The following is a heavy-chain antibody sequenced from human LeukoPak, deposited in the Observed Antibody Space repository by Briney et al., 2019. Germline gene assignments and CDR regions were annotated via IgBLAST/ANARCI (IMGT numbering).Heavy chain of an antibody. CDR2: VSSGFHA. V-gene: IGHV3-13*01. CDR1: GFTLGSHD. D-gene: IGHD1-14*01. Sequence: GGSLRLSCTASGFTLGSHDMHWVRQIPGQGLEWVAAVSSGFHAFFADSVQGRFTISRDNSKNTMSVQMDDLRAEDTAVYYCTRYNNDHFDYWGQGTLVTVSS. J-gene: IGHJ4*02. CDR3: TRYNNDHFDY.